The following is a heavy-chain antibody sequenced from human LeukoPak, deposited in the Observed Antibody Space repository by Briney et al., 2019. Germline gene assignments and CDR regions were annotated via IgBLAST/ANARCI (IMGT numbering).Heavy chain of an antibody. V-gene: IGHV3-11*04. D-gene: IGHD6-19*01. CDR2: ISGSGSNK. J-gene: IGHJ4*02. CDR3: ATSQSSVAGIVGD. Sequence: PGGSLRLSCAASGFTFSDYFMTWIRQAPGKGLEWVSYISGSGSNKYYADSVKGRFTISRDNAKSSLYLQMNSLRVVDTAVYYCATSQSSVAGIVGDWGQGTLVTVSS. CDR1: GFTFSDYF.